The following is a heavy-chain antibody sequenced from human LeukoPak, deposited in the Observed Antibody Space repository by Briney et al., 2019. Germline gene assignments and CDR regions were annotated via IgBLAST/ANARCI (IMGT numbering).Heavy chain of an antibody. D-gene: IGHD3-3*01. V-gene: IGHV4-59*01. Sequence: SETLSLTCTVSGGSISSYYWSWIRQPPGKGLEWIGYIYYSGSTNYNPSLKSRVTISVDTSKNQFSLKLSSVTAADTAVYYCARDMSDDFWSGSSRWFDPWGQGILVTVSS. CDR2: IYYSGST. CDR3: ARDMSDDFWSGSSRWFDP. CDR1: GGSISSYY. J-gene: IGHJ5*02.